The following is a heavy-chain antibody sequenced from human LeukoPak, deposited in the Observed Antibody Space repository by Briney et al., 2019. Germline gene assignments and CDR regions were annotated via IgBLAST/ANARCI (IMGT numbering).Heavy chain of an antibody. Sequence: SETLSLTCAVYGGSFSGYYWSWIRQSPGKGLEWIGEINHSGASNYNPSLKSRVTISVDTSKNQFSLKVSSVTAADTAVYYCASSDYYDSSGYYRNWGQGTLVTVSS. CDR3: ASSDYYDSSGYYRN. D-gene: IGHD3-22*01. V-gene: IGHV4-34*01. CDR1: GGSFSGYY. CDR2: INHSGAS. J-gene: IGHJ4*02.